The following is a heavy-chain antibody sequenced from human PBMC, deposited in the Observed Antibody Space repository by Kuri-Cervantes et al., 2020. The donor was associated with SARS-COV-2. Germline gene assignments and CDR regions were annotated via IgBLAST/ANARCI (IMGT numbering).Heavy chain of an antibody. CDR3: ARLYDSSGYYYPAFDY. Sequence: GSLRLSCTVSGGSISSYYWGWTRQPPGKGLEWIGSIHYSGSTYYNPSLKTRVTISVDTSKNQFSLRLSSVTAADTAVYYCARLYDSSGYYYPAFDYWGQGTLVTVSS. D-gene: IGHD3-22*01. CDR1: GGSISSYY. V-gene: IGHV4-39*01. CDR2: IHYSGST. J-gene: IGHJ4*02.